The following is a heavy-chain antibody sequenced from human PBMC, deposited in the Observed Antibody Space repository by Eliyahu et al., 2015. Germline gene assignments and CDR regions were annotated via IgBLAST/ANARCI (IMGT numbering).Heavy chain of an antibody. J-gene: IGHJ4*02. CDR1: GFTFNNAW. V-gene: IGHV3-15*01. CDR3: LYSYDSSGNYYFDY. D-gene: IGHD3-22*01. Sequence: EVQLVESGGGLIKPGGSLRLSCAASGFTFNNAWMSWVRQAPGKGLEWVGRIKSKTDGGTTDYAAPVRGRFTISRDDSKNTMYLQMSSLITEDTAVYYCLYSYDSSGNYYFDYWGQGTLVTVSS. CDR2: IKSKTDGGTT.